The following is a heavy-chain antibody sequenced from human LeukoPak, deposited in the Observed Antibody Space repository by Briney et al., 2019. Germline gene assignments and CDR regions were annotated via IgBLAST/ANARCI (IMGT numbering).Heavy chain of an antibody. J-gene: IGHJ3*02. CDR3: ATYYDTLTGYSPDAFDI. D-gene: IGHD3-9*01. V-gene: IGHV5-51*01. CDR2: IYPGDSDT. Sequence: GGSLRLSCKGSGYSFTSYWIGWVRQMPGKGLEWMGIIYPGDSDTRYSPSFQGQVTISADKSISTAYLQRSSLKASDTAMYYCATYYDTLTGYSPDAFDIWGQGTMVTVSS. CDR1: GYSFTSYW.